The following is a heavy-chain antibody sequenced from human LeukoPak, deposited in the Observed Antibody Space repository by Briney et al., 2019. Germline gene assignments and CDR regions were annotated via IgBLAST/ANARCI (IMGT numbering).Heavy chain of an antibody. CDR2: IYHSGST. J-gene: IGHJ4*02. Sequence: SETLSLTCAVSGGSISSSNWWSWVRQPPGKGLEWIGEIYHSGSTNYNPSLKSRVTISVDKSKNQFSLKLSSVTAADTAVYYCARLRETTPQHGYRGLYYFDYWGQGTLVTVSS. V-gene: IGHV4-4*02. CDR1: GGSISSSNW. D-gene: IGHD5-24*01. CDR3: ARLRETTPQHGYRGLYYFDY.